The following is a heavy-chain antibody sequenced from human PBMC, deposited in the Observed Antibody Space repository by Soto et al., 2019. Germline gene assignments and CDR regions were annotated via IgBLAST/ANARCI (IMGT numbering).Heavy chain of an antibody. V-gene: IGHV4-34*01. CDR3: ARGLSPVVAATPYYFDY. J-gene: IGHJ4*02. Sequence: NPSETLSLTCAVYGGSFSGYYWSWIRQPPGKGLEWIGEINHSGSTNYNPSLKSRVTISVDTSKNQFSLKLSSVTAADTAVYYCARGLSPVVAATPYYFDYWGQGTLVTVSS. CDR2: INHSGST. CDR1: GGSFSGYY. D-gene: IGHD2-15*01.